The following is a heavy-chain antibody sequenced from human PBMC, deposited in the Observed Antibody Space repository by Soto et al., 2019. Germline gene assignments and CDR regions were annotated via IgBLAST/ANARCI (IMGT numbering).Heavy chain of an antibody. CDR3: AKVPPNYYDSSGYSLGAFDI. V-gene: IGHV3-23*01. CDR2: ISGSGGST. Sequence: GGSLRLSCAASGFTFSSYAMSWVRQAPGKGLEWVSAISGSGGSTYYADSVKGRFTISRDNSKNTLYLQMDSLRAEDTAVYYCAKVPPNYYDSSGYSLGAFDIWGQGTMVTVSS. D-gene: IGHD3-22*01. CDR1: GFTFSSYA. J-gene: IGHJ3*02.